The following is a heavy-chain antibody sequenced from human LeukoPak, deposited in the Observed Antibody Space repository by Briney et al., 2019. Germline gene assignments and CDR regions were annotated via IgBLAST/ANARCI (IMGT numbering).Heavy chain of an antibody. CDR1: GCTFTSYD. V-gene: IGHV1-8*01. J-gene: IGHJ5*02. CDR3: ARAYPGIAAAGTGYNWFDP. D-gene: IGHD6-13*01. CDR2: MNPNSGNT. Sequence: GASVKVSCKASGCTFTSYDINWVRQATGQGLEWMGWMNPNSGNTGYAQKFQGWVTMTRDTSISTAYMELSRLRSDDTAVYYCARAYPGIAAAGTGYNWFDPWGQGTLVTVSS.